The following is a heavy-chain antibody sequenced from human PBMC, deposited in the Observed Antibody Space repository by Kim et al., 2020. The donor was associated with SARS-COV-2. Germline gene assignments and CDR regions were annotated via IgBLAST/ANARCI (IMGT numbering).Heavy chain of an antibody. J-gene: IGHJ6*03. Sequence: PPLKSRVTIAVDTSKNQFSLKLGSVTAADTAVYYCARRGYSYGTRGYMDVWGKGTTVTVSS. CDR3: ARRGYSYGTRGYMDV. V-gene: IGHV4-59*08. D-gene: IGHD5-18*01.